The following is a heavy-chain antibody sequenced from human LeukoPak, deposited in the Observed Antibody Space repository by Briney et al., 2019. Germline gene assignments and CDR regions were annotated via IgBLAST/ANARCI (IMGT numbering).Heavy chain of an antibody. J-gene: IGHJ4*02. D-gene: IGHD3-22*01. CDR2: IYYSGST. V-gene: IGHV4-59*01. CDR1: GGSISSYH. CDR3: ARALPVYYDSSGYYPLLDY. Sequence: PSETLSLTCTVSGGSISSYHWSWIRQPPGKGLEWIGYIYYSGSTNYNPSLKSRVTISVDTSKNQFSLKLSSVTAADTAVYYCARALPVYYDSSGYYPLLDYWGQGTLVTVSS.